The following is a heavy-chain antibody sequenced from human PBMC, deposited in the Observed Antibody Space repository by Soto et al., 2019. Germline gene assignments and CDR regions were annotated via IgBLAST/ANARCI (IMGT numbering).Heavy chain of an antibody. Sequence: QVPLVQSGAEVKKPGASVKVSCKPSGYTLNTYYLHWVRQAPGQGLEWMGIIHPSGGGSTYAQKFLGRVTLTRDTSTSTVFMELSSLRSADTAVYTCARGGYIAVVTASFDYCGQVTLVTVSS. CDR2: IHPSGGGS. J-gene: IGHJ4*02. CDR1: GYTLNTYY. D-gene: IGHD2-21*02. CDR3: ARGGYIAVVTASFDY. V-gene: IGHV1-46*02.